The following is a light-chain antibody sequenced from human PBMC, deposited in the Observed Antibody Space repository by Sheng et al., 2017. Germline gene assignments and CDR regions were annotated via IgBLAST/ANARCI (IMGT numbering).Light chain of an antibody. V-gene: IGKV3D-20*02. CDR2: GAT. Sequence: DIVLTQSPGTLSRSPGEKATLLCRASQSIDLNFLAWYQHKPGQAPRLLIYGATSRATGIPDRFSGSGSGTDFALTISSLAPEDFAVYYCQQRSNWPPFLTFGGGTKVEIK. CDR1: QSIDLNF. CDR3: QQRSNWPPFLT. J-gene: IGKJ4*01.